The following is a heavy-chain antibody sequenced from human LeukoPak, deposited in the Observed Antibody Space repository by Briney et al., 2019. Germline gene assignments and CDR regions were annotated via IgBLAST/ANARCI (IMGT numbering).Heavy chain of an antibody. CDR3: ARDGMDIVVVPAAYWFNP. CDR2: ISAYNGNT. D-gene: IGHD2-2*03. Sequence: ASVTVSCKASGYTFTSYGISWVRQAPGQGLEWMGWISAYNGNTNYAQKLQGRVTMTTDTSTSTAYMELRSLRSDDTAVYYCARDGMDIVVVPAAYWFNPWGQGTLVTVSS. J-gene: IGHJ5*02. V-gene: IGHV1-18*01. CDR1: GYTFTSYG.